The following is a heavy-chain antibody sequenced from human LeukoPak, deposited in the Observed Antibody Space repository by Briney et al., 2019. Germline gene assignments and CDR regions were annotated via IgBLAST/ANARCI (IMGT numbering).Heavy chain of an antibody. V-gene: IGHV3-23*01. J-gene: IGHJ4*02. CDR2: ISGSGGST. D-gene: IGHD6-19*01. Sequence: GGSLRLSCAASGFTFSCYAMSWVRQAPGKGLEWVSAISGSGGSTYYADSVKGRFTISRDNSKNTLYLQMNSLRAEDTAVYYCAKGLYSSGWYDLDYWGQGTLVTVSS. CDR1: GFTFSCYA. CDR3: AKGLYSSGWYDLDY.